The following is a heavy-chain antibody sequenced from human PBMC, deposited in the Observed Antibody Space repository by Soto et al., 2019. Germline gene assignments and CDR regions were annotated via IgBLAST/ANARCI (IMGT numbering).Heavy chain of an antibody. CDR3: GSRLLLDYFDY. CDR2: ITQEGSEK. V-gene: IGHV3-7*03. D-gene: IGHD3-10*01. CDR1: AFSFSSYW. J-gene: IGHJ4*02. Sequence: GRTLRRSCAAAAFSFSSYWMSWLRQATGKGLERVANITQEGSEKYYVDSVKGRFTSSRDNAKTSLYLQMNSLRASDTAMYYCGSRLLLDYFDYWGQGTLVTVSS.